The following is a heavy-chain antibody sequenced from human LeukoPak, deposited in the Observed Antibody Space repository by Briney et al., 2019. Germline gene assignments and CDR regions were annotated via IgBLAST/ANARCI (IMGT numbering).Heavy chain of an antibody. D-gene: IGHD2-21*02. CDR2: IIPIFGTA. Sequence: SVKVSCKASGGTFSSYAISWVRQAPGQGLEWMGRIIPIFGTANYAQKFQGRVTITTDESTSTAYMELSSLRSEDTAVYYCARDLAYCGGDCYWYYFDYWGQGTQVTVSS. V-gene: IGHV1-69*05. CDR3: ARDLAYCGGDCYWYYFDY. J-gene: IGHJ4*02. CDR1: GGTFSSYA.